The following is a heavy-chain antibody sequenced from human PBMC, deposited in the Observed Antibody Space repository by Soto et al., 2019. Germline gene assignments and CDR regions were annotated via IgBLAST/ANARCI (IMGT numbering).Heavy chain of an antibody. J-gene: IGHJ4*02. Sequence: SETLCLTCTVSGGSISSGGYYWSWIRQHPGMGLEWIGYIYYSGSTYYNPSLKSRVTISVDTSKNQFSLKLSSVTAADTAVYYCARESQQLVQTGIDYWGQGTLVTVSS. D-gene: IGHD6-13*01. CDR3: ARESQQLVQTGIDY. V-gene: IGHV4-31*03. CDR1: GGSISSGGYY. CDR2: IYYSGST.